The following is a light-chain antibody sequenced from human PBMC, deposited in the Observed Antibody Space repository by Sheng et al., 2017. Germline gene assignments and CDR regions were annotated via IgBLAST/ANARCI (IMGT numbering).Light chain of an antibody. Sequence: EIVLTQSPDTLSLSPGERATLSCRASQSVSSSYLAWYQQKPGQAPRLLIYGASSRATGIPDRFGGSGSGTDFALSISRLEPEDFAVYYCQQYGTSPFTFGPGTKVHIK. CDR1: QSVSSSY. CDR2: GAS. J-gene: IGKJ3*01. CDR3: QQYGTSPFT. V-gene: IGKV3-20*01.